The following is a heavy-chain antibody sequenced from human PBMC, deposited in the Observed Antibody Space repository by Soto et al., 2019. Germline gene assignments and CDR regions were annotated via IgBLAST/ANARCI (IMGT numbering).Heavy chain of an antibody. CDR3: ARDRILLWFGEPNDY. D-gene: IGHD3-10*01. J-gene: IGHJ4*02. CDR2: ISYDGSNK. CDR1: GFTFSSYA. Sequence: QVQLVESGGGVVQPGRSLRLSCAASGFTFSSYAMHWVRQAPGKGLEWVAVISYDGSNKYYADSVKVRFTISRDNSKNTRYLQMNSLRAEDTDVYYCARDRILLWFGEPNDYWGQGTLVTVSS. V-gene: IGHV3-30-3*01.